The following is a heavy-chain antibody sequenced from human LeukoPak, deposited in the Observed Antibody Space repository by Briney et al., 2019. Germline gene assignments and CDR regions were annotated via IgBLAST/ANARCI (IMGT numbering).Heavy chain of an antibody. CDR2: ISYDGSNK. CDR3: AKDRGYCSSTSCYNYYYYGMDV. D-gene: IGHD2-2*01. J-gene: IGHJ6*04. V-gene: IGHV3-30*18. CDR1: GFTFSSYG. Sequence: PGGSLRLSCAASGFTFSSYGMHWVRQAPGKGLEWVAVISYDGSNKYYADSVEGRFTISRDNSKNTLYLQMNSLRAEDTAVYYCAKDRGYCSSTSCYNYYYYGMDVWGKGTTVTVSP.